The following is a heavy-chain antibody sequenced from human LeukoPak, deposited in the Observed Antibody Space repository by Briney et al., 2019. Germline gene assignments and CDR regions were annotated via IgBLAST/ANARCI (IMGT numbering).Heavy chain of an antibody. J-gene: IGHJ4*02. D-gene: IGHD5-24*01. V-gene: IGHV1-2*02. CDR2: IDPNTGDT. CDR3: ARVRSRTNGF. Sequence: GASVTVSCKASGYTLTAYNMHWVRQAPGQGLEWMGWIDPNTGDTNSAQKFQGRVTMTRDTSISTAYMELRRLTSNDTAVYYCARVRSRTNGFWGQGTLVTVSS. CDR1: GYTLTAYN.